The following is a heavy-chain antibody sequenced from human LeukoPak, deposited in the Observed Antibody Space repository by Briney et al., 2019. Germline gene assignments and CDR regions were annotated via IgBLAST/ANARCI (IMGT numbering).Heavy chain of an antibody. V-gene: IGHV4-61*02. CDR3: ARELGYCSSTSCYSYYYYYYMDV. D-gene: IGHD2-2*02. CDR1: GGSISSGSYY. CDR2: IYTSGST. Sequence: SETLSLTCTVCGGSISSGSYYWSWIRPPAGQGLEWIGRIYTSGSTDYNPSLKSRVTISVDTSKNQFSLKLSSVTAADTAVYYCARELGYCSSTSCYSYYYYYYMDVWGKGTTVTVSS. J-gene: IGHJ6*03.